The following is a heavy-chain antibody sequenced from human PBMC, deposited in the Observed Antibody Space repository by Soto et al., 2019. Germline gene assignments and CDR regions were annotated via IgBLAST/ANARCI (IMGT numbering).Heavy chain of an antibody. Sequence: EVQLLESGGGLVQPGGSLRLSCAASGFTFSSSAMTWVRQAPGKGLEWVSAISGGGGSTYYADSVKGRFTISRDNSKDTLFLQMNSLRAEDTAVYYCAKTASLLDYWGQGTLVTVSS. D-gene: IGHD5-18*01. V-gene: IGHV3-23*01. CDR3: AKTASLLDY. CDR1: GFTFSSSA. J-gene: IGHJ4*02. CDR2: ISGGGGST.